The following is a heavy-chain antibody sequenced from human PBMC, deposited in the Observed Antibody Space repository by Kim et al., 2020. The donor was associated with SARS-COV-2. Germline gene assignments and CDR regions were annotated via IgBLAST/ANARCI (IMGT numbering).Heavy chain of an antibody. Sequence: SRVTISVDKSKNQFSLKLSSVTAADTAVYYCARGLEADSGSYLADAFDIWGQGTMVTVSS. V-gene: IGHV4-4*02. J-gene: IGHJ3*02. D-gene: IGHD1-26*01. CDR3: ARGLEADSGSYLADAFDI.